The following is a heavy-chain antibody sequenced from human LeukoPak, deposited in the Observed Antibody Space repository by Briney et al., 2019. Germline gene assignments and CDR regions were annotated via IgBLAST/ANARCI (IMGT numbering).Heavy chain of an antibody. CDR2: IYSGGST. D-gene: IGHD4-17*01. V-gene: IGHV3-66*01. CDR3: AMIDYGAFDI. Sequence: GGSLRLSCAASGFTVSSNYMSWVRQAPGKGLEWVSVIYSGGSTYYADSVKGRFTISRDNSKNTLYLQMNSLRAEDTAVYDCAMIDYGAFDIWGQGTMVTVSS. J-gene: IGHJ3*02. CDR1: GFTVSSNY.